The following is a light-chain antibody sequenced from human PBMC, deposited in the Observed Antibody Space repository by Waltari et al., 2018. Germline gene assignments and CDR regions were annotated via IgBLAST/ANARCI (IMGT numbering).Light chain of an antibody. V-gene: IGKV1-33*01. CDR1: QSIHNY. Sequence: DIQLTQSPSSLSASVGDRVTFTCQASQSIHNYLIWYQQKSGKAPKLLIYDASTLETGVPSRFGGSGSGTDFTLTISSLQPEDVATYYCQQYNTVPITFGQGTRLQIK. CDR2: DAS. CDR3: QQYNTVPIT. J-gene: IGKJ5*01.